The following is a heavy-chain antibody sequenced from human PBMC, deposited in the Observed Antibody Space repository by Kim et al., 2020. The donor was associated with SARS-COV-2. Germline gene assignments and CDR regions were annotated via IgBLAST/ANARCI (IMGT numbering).Heavy chain of an antibody. V-gene: IGHV2-5*02. J-gene: IGHJ4*02. CDR2: IYWDDDK. CDR3: ARDLSGYLLEYYFDY. CDR1: GFSLSTSGVG. Sequence: SGPTLVNPTQTLTLTCTFSGFSLSTSGVGVGLIRQPPGKALEWLALIYWDDDKRYSPSLKSRLTITKDTSKNQVVLTMTNMDPVDTATYYCARDLSGYLLEYYFDYWGQGTLVTVSS. D-gene: IGHD3-22*01.